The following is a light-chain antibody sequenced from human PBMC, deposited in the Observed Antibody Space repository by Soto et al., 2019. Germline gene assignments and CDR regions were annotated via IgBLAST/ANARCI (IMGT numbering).Light chain of an antibody. CDR2: EVT. CDR1: SSDIGADDF. CDR3: SSYRKTTFPHVV. V-gene: IGLV2-14*01. Sequence: QSLLTQPASVSGSPGQSITISCTGTSSDIGADDFVSWYQHHPDKTPKLIIFEVTYRPTGISHRFSASKSGNTASLTISGLEAEDEAFYYCSSYRKTTFPHVVFGGGTKVTVL. J-gene: IGLJ2*01.